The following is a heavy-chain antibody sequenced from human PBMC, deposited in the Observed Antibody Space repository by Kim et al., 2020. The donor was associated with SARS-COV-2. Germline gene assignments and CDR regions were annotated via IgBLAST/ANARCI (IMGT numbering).Heavy chain of an antibody. CDR3: AIGYTASWLEHYLDF. D-gene: IGHD2-2*01. Sequence: ASVKVSCKASGYTFTYQAIHWVRQAPGQGLQWMGWINPDSGKTEYSQNFQDRVTISRDTSADTAYVELSRLGSEDTAVYYCAIGYTASWLEHYLDFWGQG. CDR1: GYTFTYQA. V-gene: IGHV1-3*01. J-gene: IGHJ4*02. CDR2: INPDSGKT.